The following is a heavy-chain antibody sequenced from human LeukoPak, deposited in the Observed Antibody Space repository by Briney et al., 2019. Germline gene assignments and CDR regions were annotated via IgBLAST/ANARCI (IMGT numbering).Heavy chain of an antibody. CDR3: AREWRGIASHYHGMDV. D-gene: IGHD6-6*01. J-gene: IGHJ6*02. Sequence: PGGSLRLSCVASGFSFSDYDMYWVRQAAGRGLERVSALGTNGDAYYLGSVRGRFTISRENVKNSLYLQMNSLGVEDTAVYYCAREWRGIASHYHGMDVWGQGTTVTVSS. V-gene: IGHV3-13*01. CDR1: GFSFSDYD. CDR2: LGTNGDA.